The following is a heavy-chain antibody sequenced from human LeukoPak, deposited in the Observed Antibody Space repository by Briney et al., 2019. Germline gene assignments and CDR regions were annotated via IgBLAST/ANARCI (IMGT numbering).Heavy chain of an antibody. D-gene: IGHD3-16*01. CDR3: ARARGYEYVWGSYYY. V-gene: IGHV3-66*02. CDR2: IYSGGGT. CDR1: GITLSNYG. J-gene: IGHJ4*02. Sequence: GGSLRLSCAAAGITLSNYGMSWVRQAPGKGLEWVSVIYSGGGTSYADSVKGRLTISSNNSNNTPYLQKNSMRTEDTTVYYCARARGYEYVWGSYYYWGQGTLVTVSS.